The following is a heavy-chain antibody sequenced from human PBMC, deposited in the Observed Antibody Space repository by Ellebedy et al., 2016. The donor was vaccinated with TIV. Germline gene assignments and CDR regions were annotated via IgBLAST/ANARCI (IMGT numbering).Heavy chain of an antibody. D-gene: IGHD6-13*01. Sequence: AASVKVSCKASGYTFTTYAMHWVRQAPGQGLEWMGRINTGNGNTKYSQKFQGRVTITRDTSASTAFMKLSSLRSEDTAVYFCAREAIAAAKIQPNLEYWGQGTLVTVSS. V-gene: IGHV1-3*04. CDR3: AREAIAAAKIQPNLEY. CDR2: INTGNGNT. J-gene: IGHJ4*02. CDR1: GYTFTTYA.